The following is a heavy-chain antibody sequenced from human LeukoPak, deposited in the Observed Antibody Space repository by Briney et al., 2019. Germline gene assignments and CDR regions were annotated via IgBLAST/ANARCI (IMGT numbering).Heavy chain of an antibody. D-gene: IGHD3/OR15-3a*01. V-gene: IGHV1-18*01. Sequence: ASVKVSCKASRYTFTSYDISSVPQAPGQGLKWMGWISAYNGNTSYAQKLQRRVTMTTDTSTTTAYMQLRSVRSDDPAVYYCARESRAYTGLIDCWGQGTLVTVCS. CDR2: ISAYNGNT. J-gene: IGHJ4*02. CDR3: ARESRAYTGLIDC. CDR1: RYTFTSYD.